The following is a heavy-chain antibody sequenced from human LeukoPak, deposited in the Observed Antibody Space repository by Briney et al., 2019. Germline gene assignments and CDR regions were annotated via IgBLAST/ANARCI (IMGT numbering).Heavy chain of an antibody. CDR1: GDSINNYY. D-gene: IGHD4-17*01. CDR2: FFYSGGT. Sequence: SETLSLTCTVSGDSINNYYWIWIRQPPGKGLEWIGYFFYSGGTKYNPSLKSRVAISIAMSKNQFSLNLNSVTAADTAVYYCARGGYGDYKLHYYHYGMDVWGQGTTVTVSS. J-gene: IGHJ6*02. V-gene: IGHV4-59*01. CDR3: ARGGYGDYKLHYYHYGMDV.